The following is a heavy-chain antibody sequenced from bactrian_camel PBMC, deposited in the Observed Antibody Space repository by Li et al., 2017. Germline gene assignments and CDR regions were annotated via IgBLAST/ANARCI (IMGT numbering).Heavy chain of an antibody. J-gene: IGHJ4*01. CDR2: IAPATGTT. V-gene: IGHV3S54*01. D-gene: IGHD6*01. Sequence: HVQLVESGGGSVQAGGSLRLSCAASRNAWCMGWFRQVPGKEREGVAAIAPATGTTFYSDSVKGRFTISHVNANNTLHLQMNSLKPEDTAVYYCAADLGWCGSAPLQREFRNWGQGTQVTVS. CDR3: AADLGWCGSAPLQREFRN. CDR1: RNAWC.